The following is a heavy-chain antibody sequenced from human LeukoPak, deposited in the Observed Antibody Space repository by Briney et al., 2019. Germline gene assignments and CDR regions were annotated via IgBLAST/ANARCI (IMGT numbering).Heavy chain of an antibody. V-gene: IGHV3-21*01. CDR3: ARGRTSSTSCYIS. Sequence: KAGGSLRLSCAASGFTFSSYSMNWVRQAPGKGLEWVSSISSSSSYIYHADSVKGRFTISRDNAKNSLYLQMNSLRAEDTAVYYCARGRTSSTSCYISWGQGTLVTVSS. CDR2: ISSSSSYI. J-gene: IGHJ4*02. D-gene: IGHD2-2*02. CDR1: GFTFSSYS.